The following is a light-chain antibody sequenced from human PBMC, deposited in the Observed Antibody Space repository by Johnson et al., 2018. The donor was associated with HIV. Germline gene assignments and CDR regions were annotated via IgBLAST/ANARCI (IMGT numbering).Light chain of an antibody. CDR1: SSNIGNNY. CDR2: DNN. V-gene: IGLV1-51*01. Sequence: QSVLTQPPSVSAAPGQKVTISCSGSSSNIGNNYVSWYQQLPGTAPKLLIYDNNKRPSGTPDRFSGSKSGTSATLGITGLQTGDEADYYCGTWDSSLSAYVFGTGIKVTVL. J-gene: IGLJ1*01. CDR3: GTWDSSLSAYV.